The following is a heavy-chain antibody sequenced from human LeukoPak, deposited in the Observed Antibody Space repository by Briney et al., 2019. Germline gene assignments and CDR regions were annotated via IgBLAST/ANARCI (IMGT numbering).Heavy chain of an antibody. CDR3: ARDRVEAAAGFSDWFDP. CDR2: INPNSGGT. CDR1: GGTFSSYA. Sequence: ASVKVSCKASGGTFSSYAISWVRQAPGQGLEWMGGINPNSGGTNYAQKFQGRVTMTRDTSISTAYMELSRLRSDDTAVYYCARDRVEAAAGFSDWFDPWGQGTLVTVSS. J-gene: IGHJ5*02. D-gene: IGHD6-13*01. V-gene: IGHV1-2*02.